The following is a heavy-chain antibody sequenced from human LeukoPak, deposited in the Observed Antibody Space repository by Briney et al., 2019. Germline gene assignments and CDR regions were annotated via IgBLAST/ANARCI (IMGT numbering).Heavy chain of an antibody. CDR2: IYTSGST. J-gene: IGHJ5*02. Sequence: SETLSLTCTVSGGSISRYYWSWIPQPAGKGLEGIGRIYTSGSTNYNPSLKSRVTMSVDTSKNQLSLKLSSVTAADRAVYYCARVLELGWFDPWGQGTLVTVSS. CDR1: GGSISRYY. D-gene: IGHD1-7*01. CDR3: ARVLELGWFDP. V-gene: IGHV4-4*07.